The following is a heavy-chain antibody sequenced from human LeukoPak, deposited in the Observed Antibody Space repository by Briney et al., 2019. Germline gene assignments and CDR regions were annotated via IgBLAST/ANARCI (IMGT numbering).Heavy chain of an antibody. CDR1: GFTFSSKG. D-gene: IGHD2-21*01. Sequence: GGSLRLSCAASGFTFSSKGMSWVRQAPGKGLEWVSAISGSGDSTYYADSVKGRFTISRDNSKNTLYLQMNSLRAEDTAIYYCAKDSPVMTRWGQGTLVTVSS. V-gene: IGHV3-23*01. J-gene: IGHJ4*02. CDR2: ISGSGDST. CDR3: AKDSPVMTR.